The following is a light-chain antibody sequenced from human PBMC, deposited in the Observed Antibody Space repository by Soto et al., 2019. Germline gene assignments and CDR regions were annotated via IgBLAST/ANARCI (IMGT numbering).Light chain of an antibody. J-gene: IGLJ2*01. CDR2: SNS. V-gene: IGLV1-44*01. CDR3: AAWDDSLNGPV. CDR1: SSSIGINT. Sequence: QSVLTQPPSASGTPGQRVTISCSGSSSSIGINTVNWYQQLPGTAPKLLIYSNSQRPSGVPVRFSGSKSGTSASLAISGLQSEDEADYYCAAWDDSLNGPVFGGGTKLTVL.